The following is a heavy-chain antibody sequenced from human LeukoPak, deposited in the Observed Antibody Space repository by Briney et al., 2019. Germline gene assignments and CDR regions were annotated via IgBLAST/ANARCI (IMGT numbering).Heavy chain of an antibody. J-gene: IGHJ3*02. CDR2: ISSSSSTI. CDR3: ARLIAVNAFDI. CDR1: GFTFSSYS. Sequence: PGGSLRLSCAASGFTFSSYSMNWVRQAPGKGLEWVSYISSSSSTIYYADSVKGRFTISRDNAKNSLYVQMNSLRAEDTAVYFCARLIAVNAFDIWGQGTMVTVSS. D-gene: IGHD6-19*01. V-gene: IGHV3-48*01.